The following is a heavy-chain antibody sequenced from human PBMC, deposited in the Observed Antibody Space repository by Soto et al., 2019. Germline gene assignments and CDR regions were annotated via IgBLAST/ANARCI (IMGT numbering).Heavy chain of an antibody. Sequence: GGSLRLSCTVSGFAFNNYGINWVGQAPGKGLEWVSSISKSDYTYYSDSVKGRFAISRDNAKSSVSLQMNTLRVEDTAVYYCAREDSIIIPAVSDFWGQGTLVTVSS. J-gene: IGHJ4*02. CDR1: GFAFNNYG. CDR2: ISKSDYT. CDR3: AREDSIIIPAVSDF. V-gene: IGHV3-21*01. D-gene: IGHD2-2*01.